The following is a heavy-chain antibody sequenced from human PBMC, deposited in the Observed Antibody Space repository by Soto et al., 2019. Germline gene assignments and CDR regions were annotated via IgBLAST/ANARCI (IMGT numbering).Heavy chain of an antibody. V-gene: IGHV3-23*01. J-gene: IGHJ6*03. D-gene: IGHD2-15*01. Sequence: GGSLRLSWAASGFIFSDYALSWVRQAPGKGLEWVSTISGSGGNTHYADSVKGRITVSRDNSKNSLYLQMSSLRAEDTAVYYCAKGGNTNNNYYYYMDVWGKGTAVTVSS. CDR2: ISGSGGNT. CDR1: GFIFSDYA. CDR3: AKGGNTNNNYYYYMDV.